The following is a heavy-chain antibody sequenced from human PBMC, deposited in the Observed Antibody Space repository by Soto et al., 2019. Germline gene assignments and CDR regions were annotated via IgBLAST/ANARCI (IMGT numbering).Heavy chain of an antibody. CDR1: GGSIGSGDYY. Sequence: LSLTCTVSGGSIGSGDYYWSWIRQLPGKGLEWIGYIYYGGSTQYNPSPKSRLMQSIDASNNQLSLKLNSVTAADTAVYYCVVGTTSGDAFDIWGQGTMVTVSS. D-gene: IGHD1-1*01. V-gene: IGHV4-31*03. CDR2: IYYGGST. CDR3: VVGTTSGDAFDI. J-gene: IGHJ3*02.